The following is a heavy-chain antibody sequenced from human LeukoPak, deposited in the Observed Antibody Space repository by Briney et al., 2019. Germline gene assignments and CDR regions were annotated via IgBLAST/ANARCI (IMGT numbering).Heavy chain of an antibody. CDR3: AKGIYCGGDCYSELDY. J-gene: IGHJ4*02. CDR2: ISGSGDIT. CDR1: GFIFGSYA. D-gene: IGHD2-21*02. Sequence: PGGSLRLSCDASGFIFGSYAMSWVRQAPGKGLQWVSSISGSGDITYYADSVKGRFTISRDNSKNTLYLQMNSLRAEDTAVYYCAKGIYCGGDCYSELDYWGQGTLVTVSS. V-gene: IGHV3-23*01.